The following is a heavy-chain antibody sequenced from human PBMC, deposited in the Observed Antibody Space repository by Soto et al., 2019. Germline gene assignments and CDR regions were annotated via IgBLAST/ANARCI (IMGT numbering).Heavy chain of an antibody. Sequence: ASVKVSCKASGYTFTSYGISWVRQAPGQGLEWMGWTSAYNGNTNYAQKLQGRVTMTTDTSTSTAYMELRSLRSDDTAVYYCARDVDDFWSGYYSYYYYGMDVWGQGTTVTVS. J-gene: IGHJ6*02. CDR2: TSAYNGNT. D-gene: IGHD3-3*01. CDR1: GYTFTSYG. CDR3: ARDVDDFWSGYYSYYYYGMDV. V-gene: IGHV1-18*04.